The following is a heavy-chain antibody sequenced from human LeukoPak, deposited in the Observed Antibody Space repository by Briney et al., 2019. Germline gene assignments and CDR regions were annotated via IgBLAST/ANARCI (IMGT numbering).Heavy chain of an antibody. CDR3: ARDLGTGSSSGDY. J-gene: IGHJ4*02. CDR2: IIPIFGTA. Sequence: ASVKVSCKASGGTFSSYAISWVRQATGQGLEWMGGIIPIFGTANYAQKFQGRVTITADESTSTAYMELSSLRSEDTAVYYCARDLGTGSSSGDYWGQGTLVTVSS. V-gene: IGHV1-69*13. D-gene: IGHD6-6*01. CDR1: GGTFSSYA.